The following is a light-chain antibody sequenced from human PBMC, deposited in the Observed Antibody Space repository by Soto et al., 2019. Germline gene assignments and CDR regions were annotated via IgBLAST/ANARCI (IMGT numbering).Light chain of an antibody. CDR1: SSDVGGYNY. CDR2: DVS. J-gene: IGLJ2*01. Sequence: QSALTQPASVSGSPRPSITITCTGTSSDVGGYNYVSWYQQHPGKAPKLMIYDVSNRPSGVSNRFSGSKSGNTASLTISGLQAEDEADYYCSSYTSSSTVVFGGGTKLTVL. CDR3: SSYTSSSTVV. V-gene: IGLV2-14*01.